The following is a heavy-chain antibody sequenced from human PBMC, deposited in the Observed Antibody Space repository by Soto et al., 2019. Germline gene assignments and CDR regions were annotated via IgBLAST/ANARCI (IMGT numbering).Heavy chain of an antibody. D-gene: IGHD3-22*01. CDR1: GYTFTGYG. J-gene: IGHJ3*02. V-gene: IGHV1-18*04. CDR3: ARALYYYDSSGHHEAFDI. CDR2: ISAYNGNT. Sequence: ASVKVSCKASGYTFTGYGISWVRQAPGQGLEWMGWISAYNGNTNYAQKLQGRVTMTTGTSTSTAYMELRSLRSDDTAVYYCARALYYYDSSGHHEAFDIWGQGTMVTVSS.